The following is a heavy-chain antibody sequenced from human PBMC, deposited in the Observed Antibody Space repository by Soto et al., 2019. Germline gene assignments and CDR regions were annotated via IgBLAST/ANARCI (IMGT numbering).Heavy chain of an antibody. CDR1: GYTFTGYY. J-gene: IGHJ5*02. CDR3: ARDKDYDILTGYTAKGFDP. Sequence: ASEKVSCKASGYTFTGYYMHWVRQAPGQGLEWMGWINPNSGGTNYAQKFQGRVTMTRETSISTAYMELSRLRSDDTAVYSCARDKDYDILTGYTAKGFDPWGQGTLVTVSS. CDR2: INPNSGGT. D-gene: IGHD3-9*01. V-gene: IGHV1-2*02.